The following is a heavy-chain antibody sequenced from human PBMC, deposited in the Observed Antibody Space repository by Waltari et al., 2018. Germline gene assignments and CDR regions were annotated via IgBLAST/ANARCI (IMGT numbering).Heavy chain of an antibody. CDR2: ISAYNGNT. CDR1: GYTFTSYG. CDR3: ARGSGYLYYYYGMDV. Sequence: QVQLVQSGAEVKKPGASVKVSCTASGYTFTSYGISWVRQATGQGLEWMGWISAYNGNTNDAQKLQGRVTMTTDTSTSTAYMELRSRRSDDTAVYYCARGSGYLYYYYGMDVWGQGTTVTVSS. D-gene: IGHD5-12*01. J-gene: IGHJ6*02. V-gene: IGHV1-18*01.